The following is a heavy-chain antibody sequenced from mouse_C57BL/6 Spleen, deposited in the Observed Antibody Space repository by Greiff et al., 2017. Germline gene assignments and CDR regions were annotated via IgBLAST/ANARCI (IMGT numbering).Heavy chain of an antibody. Sequence: QVQLKQPGAELVKPGASVKVSCTASGFTFTSYWMHWVKQRPGQGLEWIGRIHPSDSDTNYTQKFKGKATLTVDKSSSTAYMQLSSLTSEDSAVYYCAIFYYGSSYFCFGGQGTTLTVPS. D-gene: IGHD1-1*01. CDR1: GFTFTSYW. J-gene: IGHJ2*01. CDR2: IHPSDSDT. V-gene: IGHV1-74*01. CDR3: AIFYYGSSYFCF.